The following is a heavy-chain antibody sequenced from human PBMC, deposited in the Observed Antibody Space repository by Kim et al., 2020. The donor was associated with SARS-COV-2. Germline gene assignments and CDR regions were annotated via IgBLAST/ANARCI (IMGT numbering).Heavy chain of an antibody. D-gene: IGHD6-13*01. V-gene: IGHV4-34*01. CDR3: ARGRGYSSSWLPF. J-gene: IGHJ3*01. Sequence: YNPSLKSRVTISVDTSKNQFSLKLSSVIAADTAVYYCARGRGYSSSWLPFWGQGTMVTVSS.